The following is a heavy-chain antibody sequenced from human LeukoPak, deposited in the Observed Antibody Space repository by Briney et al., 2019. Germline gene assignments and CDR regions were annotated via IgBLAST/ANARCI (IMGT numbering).Heavy chain of an antibody. CDR2: INHSGST. CDR1: GGSFSGYY. D-gene: IGHD6-6*01. J-gene: IGHJ6*03. Sequence: KPSETLSLTCAVYGGSFSGYYWSWIRQPPGKGLEWIGKINHSGSTNYNPSLKSRVTISVDTSKNQFSLKLSSVTAADTAVYYCARAGSSSSSFSYYYYMDVWGKGTTVTVSS. V-gene: IGHV4-34*01. CDR3: ARAGSSSSSFSYYYYMDV.